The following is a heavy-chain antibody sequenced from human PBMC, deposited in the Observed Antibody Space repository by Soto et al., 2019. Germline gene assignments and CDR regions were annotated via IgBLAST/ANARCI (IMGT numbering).Heavy chain of an antibody. J-gene: IGHJ4*02. CDR3: GKDLSPGGLES. V-gene: IGHV3-9*01. Sequence: EVQVVESGGGPVRPGASLTPSCVVSGSTIDDYAMHWVRQVPGKGLEWVSGIFWVGGGTGYADSVKGRFTISRDRAKNSLSLQMNSLRIEDTAVYYCGKDLSPGGLESWGQGTLVTVSS. CDR1: GSTIDDYA. D-gene: IGHD3-16*01. CDR2: IFWVGGGT.